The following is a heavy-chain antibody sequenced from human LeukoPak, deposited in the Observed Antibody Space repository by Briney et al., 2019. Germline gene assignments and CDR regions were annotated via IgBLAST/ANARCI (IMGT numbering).Heavy chain of an antibody. CDR2: ISWNSGSI. D-gene: IGHD6-19*01. V-gene: IGHV3-9*01. Sequence: GGSLRLSCAASGFTFDDYAMHWVRQAPGKGLEWVSGISWNSGSIGYADSVKGRFTISRDNAKNSLYLQMNSLRAEDTAVYYCAKAGSGWYYFDYWGQGTLVTVSS. CDR1: GFTFDDYA. J-gene: IGHJ4*02. CDR3: AKAGSGWYYFDY.